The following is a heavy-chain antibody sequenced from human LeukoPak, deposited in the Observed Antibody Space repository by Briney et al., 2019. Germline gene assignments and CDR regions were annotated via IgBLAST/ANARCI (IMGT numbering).Heavy chain of an antibody. D-gene: IGHD2-2*03. CDR1: GGSISSYY. CDR2: IYYSGST. V-gene: IGHV4-59*08. Sequence: KPSETLSPTCTVSGGSISSYYWSWIRQPPGKGLEWIGYIYYSGSTNYNPSLKSRVTISVDTSKNQFSLKLSSVTAADTAVYYCARHSTGLGIVVVPANSYYYYYGMDVWGQGTTVTVSS. J-gene: IGHJ6*02. CDR3: ARHSTGLGIVVVPANSYYYYYGMDV.